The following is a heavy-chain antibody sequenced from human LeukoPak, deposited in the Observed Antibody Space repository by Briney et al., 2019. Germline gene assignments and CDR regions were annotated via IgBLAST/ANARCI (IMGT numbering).Heavy chain of an antibody. Sequence: GGSLRLSRAASGFTFSNAWMNWVRQAPGKGLEWVGRIKSKTDGGTTDYAAPVKGRFTISRDDSKNTLYLQMNSLKTEDTAVYYCTTETRWELGFDYWDQGTLVTVSS. CDR1: GFTFSNAW. V-gene: IGHV3-15*07. CDR3: TTETRWELGFDY. D-gene: IGHD1-26*01. CDR2: IKSKTDGGTT. J-gene: IGHJ4*02.